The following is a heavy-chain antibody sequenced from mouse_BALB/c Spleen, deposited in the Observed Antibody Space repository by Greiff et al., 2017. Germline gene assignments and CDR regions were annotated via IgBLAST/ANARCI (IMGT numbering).Heavy chain of an antibody. J-gene: IGHJ2*01. V-gene: IGHV1S53*02. CDR3: NCGNYGKFFDY. Sequence: VQLQQSDAELVKPGGSVKISCKASGYTLTDPAIHWVKQKPEQGLEWIGYISPGNGDIKYNEKFKGKATLTADKSSSTAYMQLNSLTSEDSAVYFCNCGNYGKFFDYWGQGTTLTVSS. D-gene: IGHD2-1*01. CDR1: GYTLTDPA. CDR2: ISPGNGDI.